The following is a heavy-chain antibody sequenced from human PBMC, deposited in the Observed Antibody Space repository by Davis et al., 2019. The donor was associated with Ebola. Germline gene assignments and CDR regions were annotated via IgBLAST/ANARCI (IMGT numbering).Heavy chain of an antibody. CDR3: ARGRTSRNWFDP. CDR2: IIPIFGTA. J-gene: IGHJ5*02. CDR1: GGTFSSYA. V-gene: IGHV1-69*06. Sequence: SVKVSCKASGGTFSSYAISWVRQAPGQGLEWMGGIIPIFGTANYAQKFQGRVTITADKSTSTAYMELSSLRSEDTAVYYCARGRTSRNWFDPWGQGTLVTVSS.